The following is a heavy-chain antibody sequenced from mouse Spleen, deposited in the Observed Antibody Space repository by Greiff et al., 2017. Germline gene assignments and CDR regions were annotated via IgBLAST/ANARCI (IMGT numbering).Heavy chain of an antibody. CDR2: INPNNGGT. CDR1: GYTFTDYN. V-gene: IGHV1-18*01. Sequence: VHVKQSGPELVKPGASVKIPCKASGYTFTDYNMDWVKQSHGKSLEWIGDINPNNGGTIYNQKFKGKATLTVDKSSSTAYMELRSLTSEDTAVYYCARGGGILLRSFDYWGQGTTLTVSS. D-gene: IGHD1-1*01. J-gene: IGHJ2*01. CDR3: ARGGGILLRSFDY.